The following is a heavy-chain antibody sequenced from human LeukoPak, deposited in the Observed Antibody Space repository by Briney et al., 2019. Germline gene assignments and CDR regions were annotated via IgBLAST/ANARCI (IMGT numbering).Heavy chain of an antibody. CDR2: INPNSGGT. J-gene: IGHJ6*02. CDR1: GYTFTGYY. V-gene: IGHV1-2*02. D-gene: IGHD1-7*01. CDR3: ASGITGTTGNYYYYGMDV. Sequence: GASVKVSFKASGYTFTGYYMHWVRQAPGQGLEWMGWINPNSGGTNYAQKFQGRVTMTRDTSISTAYMELSRLRSDDTAVYYCASGITGTTGNYYYYGMDVWGQGTTVTVSS.